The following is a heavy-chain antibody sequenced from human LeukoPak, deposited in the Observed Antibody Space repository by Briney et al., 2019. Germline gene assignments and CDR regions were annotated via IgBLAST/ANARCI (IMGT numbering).Heavy chain of an antibody. D-gene: IGHD3-3*01. V-gene: IGHV3-64*01. CDR1: GFTFSSYA. CDR2: ISSNGGST. CDR3: AREGTITIFPDV. J-gene: IGHJ6*04. Sequence: GGSLRLSCAASGFTFSSYAMHWVRQAPGKGLEYVSAISSNGGSTYYANSVKGRFTISRDNSKNTLYLQMGGLRAEDMAVYYCAREGTITIFPDVWGKGTTVTISS.